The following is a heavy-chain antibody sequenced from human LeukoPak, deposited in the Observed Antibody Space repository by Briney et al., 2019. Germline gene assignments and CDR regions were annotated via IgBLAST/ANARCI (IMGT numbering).Heavy chain of an antibody. D-gene: IGHD2-2*01. CDR1: GGSISSGSYY. CDR3: ARWTVDPPSKVVSYGMDV. J-gene: IGHJ6*02. Sequence: PSQTLSITCTVSGGSISSGSYYWSWIRQPAGKGLEWIGRIYTSGSTNYNPSLKSRVTISVDTSKNQFSLKLSSVTAADTAVYYCARWTVDPPSKVVSYGMDVWGQGTTVTVSS. CDR2: IYTSGST. V-gene: IGHV4-61*02.